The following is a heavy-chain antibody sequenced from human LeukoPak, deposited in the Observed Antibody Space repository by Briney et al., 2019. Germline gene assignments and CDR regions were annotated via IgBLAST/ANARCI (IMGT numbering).Heavy chain of an antibody. D-gene: IGHD2-15*01. Sequence: PGRSLRLSCAASGFTFSSYGMHWVRQAPGKGLEWVAVISYDGSNKYYADSVKGRFTISRDNSKNTLYLQMNSLRAEDTAVYYCAKAHPPHCSGGSCPSNGMDVWGQGTTVTVSS. V-gene: IGHV3-30*18. CDR3: AKAHPPHCSGGSCPSNGMDV. CDR1: GFTFSSYG. CDR2: ISYDGSNK. J-gene: IGHJ6*02.